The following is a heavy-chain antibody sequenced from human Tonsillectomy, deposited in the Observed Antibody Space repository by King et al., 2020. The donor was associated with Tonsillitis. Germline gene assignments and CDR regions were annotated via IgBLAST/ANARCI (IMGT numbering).Heavy chain of an antibody. J-gene: IGHJ4*02. CDR2: MSYDGSNK. V-gene: IGHV3-30*04. CDR1: GFSFISYS. D-gene: IGHD1-26*01. Sequence: VQLVESGGGVVQPGRSLRLSCAASGFSFISYSMHWVRQAPGKGLDWVAVMSYDGSNKYYADSVKGRFTISRDNSKNTLYLQMNSLRGEDTAVYYCARGELNDGYYFAYWGQGTLVTVSS. CDR3: ARGELNDGYYFAY.